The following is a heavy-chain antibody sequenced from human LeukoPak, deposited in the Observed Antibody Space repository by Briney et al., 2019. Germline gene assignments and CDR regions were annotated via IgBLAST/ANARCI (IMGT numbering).Heavy chain of an antibody. Sequence: ASETLSLTCAVSGGSISSSNWWSWVRQPPGQGLEWIGEIYHSGSTNYNPSLKSRATISVDKSKNQFSLKLSSVTAADTAVYYCARVIGYYGSGSYLWFDPWGQGTLVTVSS. CDR3: ARVIGYYGSGSYLWFDP. CDR2: IYHSGST. D-gene: IGHD3-10*01. V-gene: IGHV4-4*02. J-gene: IGHJ5*02. CDR1: GGSISSSNW.